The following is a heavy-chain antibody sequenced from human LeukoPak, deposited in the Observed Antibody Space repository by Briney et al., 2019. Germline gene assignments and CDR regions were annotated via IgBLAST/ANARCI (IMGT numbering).Heavy chain of an antibody. J-gene: IGHJ4*02. CDR2: ISGSGGST. CDR1: GFTFSSYA. Sequence: PGGSLRLSCTASGFTFSSYAMSWVRQAPGKGLEWVSAISGSGGSTYYADSVKGRFTISRDNSKNTLYLQMNSLRAEDTAVYYCAKYSRAGVRGVIAHWGQGTLVTVSS. CDR3: AKYSRAGVRGVIAH. D-gene: IGHD3-10*01. V-gene: IGHV3-23*01.